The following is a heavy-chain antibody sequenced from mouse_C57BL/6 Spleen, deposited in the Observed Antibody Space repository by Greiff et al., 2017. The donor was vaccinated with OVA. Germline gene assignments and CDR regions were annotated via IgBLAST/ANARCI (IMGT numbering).Heavy chain of an antibody. Sequence: VQLQQPGTELVKPGASVKLSCKASGYTFTSYWMHWVKKRPGQGREWIGNINPSNGGTNYNEKFKSKATLTVDKSSSTAYMQLSSLTSEDFAVYYCERYYDYADWYFEVWGTGTTVAVAS. V-gene: IGHV1-53*01. CDR1: GYTFTSYW. CDR2: INPSNGGT. J-gene: IGHJ1*03. CDR3: ERYYDYADWYFEV. D-gene: IGHD2-4*01.